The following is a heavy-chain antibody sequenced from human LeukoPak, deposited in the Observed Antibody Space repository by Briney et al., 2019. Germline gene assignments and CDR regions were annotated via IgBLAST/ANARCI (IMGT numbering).Heavy chain of an antibody. CDR1: GFTFSNYG. J-gene: IGHJ4*02. D-gene: IGHD2-2*01. Sequence: PGRSLRLSCAASGFTFSNYGLHWVRQAPGKGLECVSFIRNDGGYTFYAGSVRGRFTISRDNSKNTLYMQMNNLRVEDTAVYYCTRERYCSGASCYSDNTYFDSWGQGTLVTVSS. CDR3: TRERYCSGASCYSDNTYFDS. CDR2: IRNDGGYT. V-gene: IGHV3-33*08.